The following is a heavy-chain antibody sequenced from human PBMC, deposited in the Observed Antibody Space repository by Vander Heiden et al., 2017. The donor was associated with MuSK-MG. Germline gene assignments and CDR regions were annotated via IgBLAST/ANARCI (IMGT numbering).Heavy chain of an antibody. CDR2: IKSKTDGGTT. CDR1: GLPFSNAC. Sequence: EVQLVESGGGLVKPGGSLRLSCAASGLPFSNACMSWVRQAPGKGLEWVGRIKSKTDGGTTDYAAPVKGRFTISRDDSKNTLYLQMNSLKTEDTAVYYCTTGLWRDYFDYWGQGTLVTVSS. D-gene: IGHD2-21*01. J-gene: IGHJ4*02. CDR3: TTGLWRDYFDY. V-gene: IGHV3-15*01.